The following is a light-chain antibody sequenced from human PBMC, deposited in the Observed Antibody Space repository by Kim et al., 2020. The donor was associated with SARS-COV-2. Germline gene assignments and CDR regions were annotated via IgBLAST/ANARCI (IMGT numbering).Light chain of an antibody. CDR3: QSYDSSLNYV. CDR1: SSNIGAGYD. J-gene: IGLJ1*01. V-gene: IGLV1-40*01. Sequence: GQRVTISCTGSSSNIGAGYDVHWYQQRPGTAPKLLIYGNSNRPSGVPDRFSGSKSGTSASLAITGLQAEDEADYYCQSYDSSLNYVFGTGTKVTVL. CDR2: GNS.